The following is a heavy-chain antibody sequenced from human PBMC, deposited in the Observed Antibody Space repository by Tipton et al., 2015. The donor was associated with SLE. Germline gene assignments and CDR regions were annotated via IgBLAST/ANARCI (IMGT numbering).Heavy chain of an antibody. CDR2: IYYSGST. CDR3: ARTFFGKRFYYDSSGYLDY. V-gene: IGHV4-39*01. CDR1: GGSISSSSYY. J-gene: IGHJ4*02. Sequence: TLSLTCTVSGGSISSSSYYWGWIRQPPGKGLEWIGSIYYSGSTYYNPSLKSRVTISVDTSKNQFSLKLSSVTAADTAVYYCARTFFGKRFYYDSSGYLDYWGQGTLVTVSS. D-gene: IGHD3-22*01.